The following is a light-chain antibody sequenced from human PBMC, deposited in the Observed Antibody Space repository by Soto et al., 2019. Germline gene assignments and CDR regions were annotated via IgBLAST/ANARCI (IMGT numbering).Light chain of an antibody. CDR3: QQSYSTPRT. V-gene: IGKV1-39*01. CDR2: AAS. Sequence: DIQMTQSPSSLSASVGDSVTITCRASQNIKTYLNWYQQKPGKAPKLLIYAASSLQSGVPSRFSGSGSGTDFTLTISSLQPEDFATYYCQQSYSTPRTFGQGTKVDI. CDR1: QNIKTY. J-gene: IGKJ1*01.